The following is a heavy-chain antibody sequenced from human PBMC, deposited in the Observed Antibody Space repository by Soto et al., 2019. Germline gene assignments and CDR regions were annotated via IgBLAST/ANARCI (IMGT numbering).Heavy chain of an antibody. J-gene: IGHJ6*02. V-gene: IGHV1-18*01. CDR1: GYIFVNYG. CDR2: ISPYSGNT. CDR3: AMVDNYATPTPQDV. D-gene: IGHD5-12*01. Sequence: QVQLVQSGDEVKKPGSSVKVSCKASGYIFVNYGIAWVRQAPGQGLEWMGWISPYSGNTHYANKVQGRLTMTTDTSTSTAYMDLGSLTSGDTDVYYCAMVDNYATPTPQDVWGQGTTVTVSS.